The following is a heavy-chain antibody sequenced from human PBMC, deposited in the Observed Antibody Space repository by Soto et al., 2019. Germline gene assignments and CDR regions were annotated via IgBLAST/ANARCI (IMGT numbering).Heavy chain of an antibody. CDR2: ISESSTYT. CDR1: GFTFSDYY. J-gene: IGHJ4*02. Sequence: QVQLVESGGGLVKPGGSLRLSCEASGFTFSDYYMSWIRQAPGKGLEWISYISESSTYTNYADSVKGPFTISRDNAKNSMYLQMNSLRSEDTAVYYCARECSGGRCSCQLDYWGQGTLVTVSS. CDR3: ARECSGGRCSCQLDY. D-gene: IGHD2-15*01. V-gene: IGHV3-11*05.